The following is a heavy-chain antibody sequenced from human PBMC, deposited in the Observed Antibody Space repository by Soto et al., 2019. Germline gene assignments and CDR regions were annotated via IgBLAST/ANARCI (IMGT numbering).Heavy chain of an antibody. CDR3: SKDWQGDYHYYRIAV. CDR2: ITSNGSNN. CDR1: GFSLSSYV. V-gene: IGHV3-30*18. Sequence: GGSLRLSCAASGFSLSSYVMHCVSLAPCKGLEWVAVITSNGSNNYNADSVNGRFTISRDNSKNTLYLQMNSLRAEDPAVYYCSKDWQGDYHYYRIAVWSQRSTITVSS. J-gene: IGHJ6*02.